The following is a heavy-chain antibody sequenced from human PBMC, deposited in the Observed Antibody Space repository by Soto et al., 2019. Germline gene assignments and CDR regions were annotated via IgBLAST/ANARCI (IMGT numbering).Heavy chain of an antibody. Sequence: GASVKVSCKTFGDNFSRYAINWVRQAPGHGLEWMGGIIPILGTAHKAQRFQGRVTVTADESTSTAYLELSSLRAEDTAVYFCARDPHSNYDGSYYFYYGMDIWGQGTTVTVSS. D-gene: IGHD3-16*01. V-gene: IGHV1-69*13. CDR1: GDNFSRYA. J-gene: IGHJ6*02. CDR3: ARDPHSNYDGSYYFYYGMDI. CDR2: IIPILGTA.